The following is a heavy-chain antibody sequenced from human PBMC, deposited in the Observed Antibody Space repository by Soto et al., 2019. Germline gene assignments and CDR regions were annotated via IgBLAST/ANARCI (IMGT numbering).Heavy chain of an antibody. D-gene: IGHD2-15*01. CDR3: ARAPYCSGGSCYSGFY. CDR2: IYYSGST. J-gene: IGHJ4*02. CDR1: GGSISSGGYY. V-gene: IGHV4-31*03. Sequence: QVQLQESGPGLVKPSQTLSLTCTVSGGSISSGGYYWSWIRQHPGKGLEWIGYIYYSGSTYYNPSLKSRVTLSVDTSQNQFSLKLSSVTAADTAVYYCARAPYCSGGSCYSGFYWGQGTLVTVSS.